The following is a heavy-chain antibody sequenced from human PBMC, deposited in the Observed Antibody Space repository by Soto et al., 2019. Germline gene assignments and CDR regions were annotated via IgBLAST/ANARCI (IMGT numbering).Heavy chain of an antibody. V-gene: IGHV4-39*01. CDR3: ASHTPAISISDH. Sequence: QLQLQESGPGLVKPSETLSLTCTVSGSSISSSSYYWGWIRQPPGKGLEWIGSIYYSGSTYYNPSLKSHVTISVDTSKNQFSLKLSSVTAADTAVYYCASHTPAISISDHWGQGTLVTVSS. J-gene: IGHJ4*02. D-gene: IGHD2-15*01. CDR2: IYYSGST. CDR1: GSSISSSSYY.